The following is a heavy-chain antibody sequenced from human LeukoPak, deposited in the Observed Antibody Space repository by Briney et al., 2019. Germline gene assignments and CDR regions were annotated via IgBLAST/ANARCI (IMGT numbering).Heavy chain of an antibody. D-gene: IGHD3-10*01. CDR3: ARSVSHYGSGSYYTHYYYYMDV. CDR2: INPNSGGT. V-gene: IGHV1-2*02. J-gene: IGHJ6*03. CDR1: GYTFTGYY. Sequence: ASVKVSCKTSGYTFTGYYMHWVRQAPGQGLQWMGWINPNSGGTNYAQKFQGRVTITADKSTSTAYMELSSLRSEDTAVYYCARSVSHYGSGSYYTHYYYYMDVWGKGTTVTVSS.